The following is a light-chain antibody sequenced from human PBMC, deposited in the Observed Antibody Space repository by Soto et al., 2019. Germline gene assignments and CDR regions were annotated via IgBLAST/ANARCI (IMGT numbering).Light chain of an antibody. CDR2: FAS. V-gene: IGKV1-16*01. Sequence: DIHMTQTPSSLSAFVGYRFTITCRASQGISNYLAWFHQKSGRAPKSLIYFASTLQSGVPSRFRASGSGTDFTLTISSLQPEDFETYYCQQFRSFPITFGQGTRLEIK. CDR3: QQFRSFPIT. CDR1: QGISNY. J-gene: IGKJ5*01.